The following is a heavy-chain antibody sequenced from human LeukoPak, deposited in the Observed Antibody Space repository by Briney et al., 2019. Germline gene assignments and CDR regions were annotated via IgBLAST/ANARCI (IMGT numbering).Heavy chain of an antibody. CDR1: GFIFSTYW. D-gene: IGHD6-6*01. Sequence: GGSLRLSCAGSGFIFSTYWMSWVRLAPGKGLEWVALISDDGKKKVYADPVKGRFTISRDNSKKTLYLQMNSLRPEDTAVYYCAKILRESMDWLDLWGQGTRVTVSS. CDR2: ISDDGKKK. V-gene: IGHV3-30*18. CDR3: AKILRESMDWLDL. J-gene: IGHJ5*02.